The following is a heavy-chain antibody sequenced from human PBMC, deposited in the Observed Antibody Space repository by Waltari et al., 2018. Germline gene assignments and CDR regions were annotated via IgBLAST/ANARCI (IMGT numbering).Heavy chain of an antibody. CDR3: ASRSPPARYNAMDF. D-gene: IGHD2-2*01. V-gene: IGHV3-21*06. CDR2: ISGSGSHI. Sequence: EVQLVASGGGLVKPGGSLRLSCAASGIPFRTYDMNWVRQAPGKGLEWVSSISGSGSHIYYAASVRGRFTISRDNAQSSLYLQMDTLRAEDTAVYYCASRSPPARYNAMDFWGQGTTVTVSS. J-gene: IGHJ6*02. CDR1: GIPFRTYD.